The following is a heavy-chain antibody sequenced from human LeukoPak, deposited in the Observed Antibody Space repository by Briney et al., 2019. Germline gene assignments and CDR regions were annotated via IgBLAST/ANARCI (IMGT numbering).Heavy chain of an antibody. Sequence: GASQKISCKGSGSSFTSYWIGWVRQMPGKGLEWMGIIYPGDSDTRYSPSFQGQVTISADKSISTAYLQWSSLKASDAAMYYCARLPEDGGNKYFQHWGQGTLVTVSS. CDR1: GSSFTSYW. CDR3: ARLPEDGGNKYFQH. D-gene: IGHD4-23*01. V-gene: IGHV5-51*01. J-gene: IGHJ1*01. CDR2: IYPGDSDT.